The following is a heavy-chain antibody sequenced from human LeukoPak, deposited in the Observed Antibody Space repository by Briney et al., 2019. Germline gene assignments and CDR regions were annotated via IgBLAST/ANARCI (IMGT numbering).Heavy chain of an antibody. D-gene: IGHD3-16*02. CDR3: AKDSYDYVWGSYRYEYFDY. CDR1: GFTFSSYG. Sequence: PGGSLRLSCAASGFTFSSYGMHWVRQAPGKGLEWVAFIRYDGSNKYYADSVKGRFTISRDNSKNTLYLQMNSLRAEDTAVYYCAKDSYDYVWGSYRYEYFDYWGQGTLVTVSS. V-gene: IGHV3-30*02. CDR2: IRYDGSNK. J-gene: IGHJ4*02.